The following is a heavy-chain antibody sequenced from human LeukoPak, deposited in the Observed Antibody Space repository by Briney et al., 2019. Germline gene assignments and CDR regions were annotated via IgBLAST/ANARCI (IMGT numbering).Heavy chain of an antibody. D-gene: IGHD3-22*01. Sequence: GGSLRLSCAASGFTFSNAWMSWVRQAPGKGLEWVGRIKSKTDGGTTDYAAPVKGRFTISRDDSKNTLYLQMNSLKTEDTAVYYCNQDLYFYDSSGFSPFGYLGQGNLVTGSS. J-gene: IGHJ4*02. V-gene: IGHV3-15*01. CDR1: GFTFSNAW. CDR2: IKSKTDGGTT. CDR3: NQDLYFYDSSGFSPFGY.